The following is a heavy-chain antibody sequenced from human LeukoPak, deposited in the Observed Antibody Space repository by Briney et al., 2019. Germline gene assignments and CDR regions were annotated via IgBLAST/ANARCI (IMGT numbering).Heavy chain of an antibody. D-gene: IGHD1-14*01. CDR1: GFPLSSFS. CDR2: ISYKGGPT. V-gene: IGHV3-64*02. J-gene: IGHJ4*02. Sequence: PGGSLRLSCAASGFPLSSFSMHWVRQSPGRGLEYVSAISYKGGPTYYADSVKGRFTISRDNSKNTLYLQMASLRYEDMAVYYCARVGPETAFDFWGQGTLVTVSS. CDR3: ARVGPETAFDF.